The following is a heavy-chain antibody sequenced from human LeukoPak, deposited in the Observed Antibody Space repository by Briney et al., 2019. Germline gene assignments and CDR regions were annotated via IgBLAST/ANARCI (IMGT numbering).Heavy chain of an antibody. CDR3: ARAGRLRGSDY. CDR1: GGSISSDGYY. V-gene: IGHV4-31*03. CDR2: IYYTGST. D-gene: IGHD4-17*01. Sequence: PSETLSLTCTVSGGSISSDGYYWSWIRQHPGKGLEWIGYIYYTGSTYYNPSLKSRVTISVDTSKNQFSLKLSSVTAADTAVYYCARAGRLRGSDYWGQGTLDTVSS. J-gene: IGHJ4*02.